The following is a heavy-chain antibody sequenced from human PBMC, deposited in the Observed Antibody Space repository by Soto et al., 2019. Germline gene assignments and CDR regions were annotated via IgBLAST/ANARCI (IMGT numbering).Heavy chain of an antibody. J-gene: IGHJ4*02. Sequence: VQLVESGGGLVQPGGSLRLSCAASEFTFSSYEMNWVRQAPGRGLEWVSYVSSGGNTIFYTDSVKGRFTVSRDNTKNSLYLQMTGLRAEDTAVYYCARFSLAGHFHCWGQGTLVTVSS. CDR3: ARFSLAGHFHC. CDR1: EFTFSSYE. V-gene: IGHV3-48*03. D-gene: IGHD3-9*01. CDR2: VSSGGNTI.